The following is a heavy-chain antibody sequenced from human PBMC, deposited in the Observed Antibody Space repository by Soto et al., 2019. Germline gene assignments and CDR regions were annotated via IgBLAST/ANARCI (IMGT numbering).Heavy chain of an antibody. J-gene: IGHJ3*02. CDR2: IYYSGST. CDR1: GGSISSGGYY. CDR3: AAAITYYDSLTGYYAESCAFDI. V-gene: IGHV4-31*03. Sequence: QVQLQESGPGLVKPSQTLSLTCTVSGGSISSGGYYWSWIRQHPGKGLEWIGYIYYSGSTYYNPSLKSRVTISVDTSKNQFSLKLISVTVADTAVYYCAAAITYYDSLTGYYAESCAFDIWGQGTRVTVSS. D-gene: IGHD3-9*01.